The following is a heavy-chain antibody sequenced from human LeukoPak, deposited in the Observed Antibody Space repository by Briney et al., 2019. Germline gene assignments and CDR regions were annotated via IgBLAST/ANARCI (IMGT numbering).Heavy chain of an antibody. V-gene: IGHV3-43*02. CDR3: SEDLHGYNDC. Sequence: GGSLRLSCAASGFTFDDYAMHWVRQAPGKGLEWVSLISGDGGSTYYADSVKGRFTISRDNSKNSLYLQMNSLRTEDTALYYCSEDLHGYNDCWGQGTLVTVSS. J-gene: IGHJ4*02. CDR2: ISGDGGST. D-gene: IGHD5-24*01. CDR1: GFTFDDYA.